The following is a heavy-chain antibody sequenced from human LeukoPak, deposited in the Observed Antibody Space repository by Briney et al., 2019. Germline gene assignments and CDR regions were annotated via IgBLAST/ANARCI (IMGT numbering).Heavy chain of an antibody. CDR3: ARVERVGVNAFDI. Sequence: PGGSLRLSCPASGFTVSSYAMHWVRQAPAKGLAWVAIISYYESNKYYADSVKGRFTISRDNSKNTIYLQMNILRAEDTAVYYCARVERVGVNAFDIWGQGAMVTVSS. J-gene: IGHJ3*02. CDR1: GFTVSSYA. V-gene: IGHV3-30*04. D-gene: IGHD1-26*01. CDR2: ISYYESNK.